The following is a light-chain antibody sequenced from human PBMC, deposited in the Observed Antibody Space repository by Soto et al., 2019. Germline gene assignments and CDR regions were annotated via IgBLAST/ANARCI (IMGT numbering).Light chain of an antibody. V-gene: IGKV3-15*01. Sequence: EIVMTQSPATLSVSPGGRATLSCRASQSISDTLAWYQQKPGQAPRLLIYGASSRATGIPARFSGSGSGTEFTLTISSLQSEDFAVYYCQQYNNWPRGTFGQGTKV. J-gene: IGKJ1*01. CDR2: GAS. CDR3: QQYNNWPRGT. CDR1: QSISDT.